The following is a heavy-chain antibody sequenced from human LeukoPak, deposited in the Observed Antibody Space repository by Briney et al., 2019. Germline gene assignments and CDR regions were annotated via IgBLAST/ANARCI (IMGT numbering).Heavy chain of an antibody. J-gene: IGHJ4*02. Sequence: PGRSLRLSCAASGFTFSSYGMHWVRQAPGKGLEWVSYISSSNHAIYYADSVKGRFTISRDNAKNPLFLQMNSLRDEDTAVYYCARGYYSLGYFDYWGQGALVTVSS. D-gene: IGHD3-22*01. CDR3: ARGYYSLGYFDY. CDR2: ISSSNHAI. V-gene: IGHV3-48*02. CDR1: GFTFSSYG.